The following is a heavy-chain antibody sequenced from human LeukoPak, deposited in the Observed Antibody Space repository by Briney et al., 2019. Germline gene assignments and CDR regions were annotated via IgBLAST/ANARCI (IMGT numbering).Heavy chain of an antibody. D-gene: IGHD6-13*01. Sequence: SETLSLTCAVYGGSFSGYYWSWIRQPPGKGLEWIGEINHSGSTNYNPSLKSRVTISVDTSKNQFSLKLSSVTAADTAVYYCARGLRAGSSWYRYWGQGTLVTVSS. CDR2: INHSGST. CDR1: GGSFSGYY. J-gene: IGHJ4*02. V-gene: IGHV4-34*01. CDR3: ARGLRAGSSWYRY.